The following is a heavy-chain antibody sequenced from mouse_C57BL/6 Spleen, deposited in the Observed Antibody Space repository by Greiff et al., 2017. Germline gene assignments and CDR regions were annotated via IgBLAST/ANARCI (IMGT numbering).Heavy chain of an antibody. D-gene: IGHD2-1*01. CDR2: ISSGGDYI. CDR3: TRDPYGKRAMDY. V-gene: IGHV5-9-1*02. CDR1: GFTFSSYA. J-gene: IGHJ4*01. Sequence: DVHLVESGEGLVKPGGSLKLSCAASGFTFSSYAMSWVRQTPEKRLEWVAYISSGGDYIYYADTVKGRFTISRDNARNTLYLQMSSLKSEDTAMYYCTRDPYGKRAMDYWGQGTSVTVSS.